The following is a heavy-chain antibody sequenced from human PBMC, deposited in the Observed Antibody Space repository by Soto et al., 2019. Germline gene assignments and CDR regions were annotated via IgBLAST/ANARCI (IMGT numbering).Heavy chain of an antibody. CDR2: INSDGSST. Sequence: RGSLVLACAASVSTFSIYWMHWVGQAPGKRLVWVSRINSDGSSTSYADSVKGRFTISRDNAKNTLYLQMNSLTAEDTAVYYCATRGVGGDRWDYFDYWGQGTMVTVSS. CDR3: ATRGVGGDRWDYFDY. V-gene: IGHV3-74*01. CDR1: VSTFSIYW. D-gene: IGHD2-21*02. J-gene: IGHJ4*02.